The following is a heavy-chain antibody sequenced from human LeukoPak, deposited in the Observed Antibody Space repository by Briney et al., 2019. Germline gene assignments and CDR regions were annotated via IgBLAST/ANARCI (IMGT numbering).Heavy chain of an antibody. J-gene: IGHJ4*02. D-gene: IGHD2-2*01. Sequence: ASVRVSCKASGYTFSNYDVTWVRQAPGQGPEYMGWMNPNSGNTGFAQKFRGRVTMTSDASTTSAFMELMRLTSEDTAVYYCTRAVRNQLLSEYWGQGTRITVSS. V-gene: IGHV1-8*01. CDR3: TRAVRNQLLSEY. CDR2: MNPNSGNT. CDR1: GYTFSNYD.